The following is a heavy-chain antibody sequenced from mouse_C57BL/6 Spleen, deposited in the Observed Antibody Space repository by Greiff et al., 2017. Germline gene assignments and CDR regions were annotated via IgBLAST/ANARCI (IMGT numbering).Heavy chain of an antibody. J-gene: IGHJ1*03. V-gene: IGHV5-6*01. CDR1: GFTFSSYG. CDR2: ISSGGMYT. Sequence: EVQRVESGGELVKPGGSLKLSCAASGFTFSSYGLSWVRQTPDKRLEWVATISSGGMYTYYPDSVKGLFTISRDNAKNTLYLKMSSLKSEDTAMYYCARDYGYDDWYFDVWGTGTTVTVSS. CDR3: ARDYGYDDWYFDV. D-gene: IGHD2-2*01.